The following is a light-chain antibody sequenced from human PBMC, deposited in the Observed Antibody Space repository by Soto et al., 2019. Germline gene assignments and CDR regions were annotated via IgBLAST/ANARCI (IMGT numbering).Light chain of an antibody. CDR2: ATS. CDR1: QGFSNY. Sequence: DIQMTQSPSSLSASVGDRVTITCRASQGFSNYLAWYQQKPGKVPMLLIYATSTLQSGVPSRFSGSGSGTDFTLTISSLQPEDVATYYCQKYNAVPFTFGPGTKVDIK. V-gene: IGKV1-27*01. J-gene: IGKJ3*01. CDR3: QKYNAVPFT.